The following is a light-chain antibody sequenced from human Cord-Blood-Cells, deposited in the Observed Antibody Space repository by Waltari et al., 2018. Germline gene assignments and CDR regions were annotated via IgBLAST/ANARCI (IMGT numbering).Light chain of an antibody. CDR3: AAWDDSLNGYV. CDR2: SNN. J-gene: IGLJ1*01. Sequence: QSVLTQPPSASGTPGQRVTLPRSGSSSNIGSNTVNWYQQLPGTAPKLLIYSNNQRPSGVPDRFSGSKSGTSASLAISGLQSEDEADYYCAAWDDSLNGYVFGTGTKVTVL. V-gene: IGLV1-44*01. CDR1: SSNIGSNT.